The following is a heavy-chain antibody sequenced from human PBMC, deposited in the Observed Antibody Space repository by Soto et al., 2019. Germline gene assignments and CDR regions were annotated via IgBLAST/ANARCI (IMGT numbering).Heavy chain of an antibody. J-gene: IGHJ5*02. CDR1: GGSISSNY. CDR2: VYNSGST. V-gene: IGHV4-59*01. CDR3: ARGRAAAGTWLYWFDP. D-gene: IGHD6-13*01. Sequence: SETLSLTCTVSGGSISSNYWTWIRQPPGKGLEWIGYVYNSGSTNYNPSLKSRVTISEDTSKSQFSLKVNSMTAADTAVYYCARGRAAAGTWLYWFDPWGQGTLVTVSS.